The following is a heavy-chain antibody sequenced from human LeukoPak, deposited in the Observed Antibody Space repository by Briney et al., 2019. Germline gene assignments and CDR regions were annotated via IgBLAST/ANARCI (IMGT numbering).Heavy chain of an antibody. J-gene: IGHJ4*02. V-gene: IGHV1-69*05. CDR2: IIPIFGTA. D-gene: IGHD3-16*01. CDR3: ARVRGTAQPEYFDY. CDR1: GGTFSSYA. Sequence: EASVKVSCKASGGTFSSYAISWVRQAPGQGLEWMGGIIPIFGTANYAQKFQGRVTITTDESTSTAYMELSSLRSEDTAVYYCARVRGTAQPEYFDYWGQGTLVTVSS.